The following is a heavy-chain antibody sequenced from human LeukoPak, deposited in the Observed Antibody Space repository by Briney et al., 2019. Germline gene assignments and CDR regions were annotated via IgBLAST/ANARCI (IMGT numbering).Heavy chain of an antibody. CDR1: GLTFNNYA. Sequence: GGSLRLSCAASGLTFNNYAMSWVRQAPGKGLEWVSAISGSGMTTYYADSVKGRFTISRDNSKNTLYLQMNSLRAEDTAVYYCAKRDSSGYSHYFDYWGQGTTVTVSS. D-gene: IGHD3-22*01. CDR3: AKRDSSGYSHYFDY. J-gene: IGHJ4*03. V-gene: IGHV3-23*01. CDR2: ISGSGMTT.